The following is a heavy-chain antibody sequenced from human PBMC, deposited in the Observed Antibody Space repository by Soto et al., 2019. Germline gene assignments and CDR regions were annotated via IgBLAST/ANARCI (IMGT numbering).Heavy chain of an antibody. CDR3: AKEVGSGWYEYFYYGKDV. CDR1: GFTFSSYS. J-gene: IGHJ6*02. Sequence: GGSLRLSCAASGFTFSSYSMSWVRQAPGKGLEWVSAISGSGGSTYYADSVKGRFTISRDNSKNTLYLQMNSLRAEDTAVYYCAKEVGSGWYEYFYYGKDVWGQGTTVTVS. V-gene: IGHV3-23*01. CDR2: ISGSGGST. D-gene: IGHD6-19*01.